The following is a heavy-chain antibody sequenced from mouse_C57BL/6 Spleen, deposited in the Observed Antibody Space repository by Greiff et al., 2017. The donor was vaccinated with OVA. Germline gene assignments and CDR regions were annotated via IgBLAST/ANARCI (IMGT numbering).Heavy chain of an antibody. CDR1: GYTFTDYN. D-gene: IGHD1-1*01. Sequence: EVQLQQSGPELVKPGASVQMSCKASGYTFTDYNMPWVKQSHGKSLEWIGYINPNNGGTSYNQKFKGKATLTVNKSSSTAYMELRSLTSEDSAVYYFARRIITGWYFDVWGKGTTVTVSS. J-gene: IGHJ1*03. CDR2: INPNNGGT. V-gene: IGHV1-22*01. CDR3: ARRIITGWYFDV.